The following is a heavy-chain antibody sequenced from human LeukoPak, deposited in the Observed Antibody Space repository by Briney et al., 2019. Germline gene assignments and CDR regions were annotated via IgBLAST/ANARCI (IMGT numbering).Heavy chain of an antibody. CDR3: GRGHWGLDY. CDR2: VSNSGSSI. CDR1: GFTFSDSY. V-gene: IGHV3-11*04. J-gene: IGHJ4*02. D-gene: IGHD7-27*01. Sequence: GGSLRLSCAASGFTFSDSYMTWIRQAPGKGLEWVSYVSNSGSSIYYADSVKGRFTTSRDNAKSSLYLQMNSLRAEDTAVYYCGRGHWGLDYWGQGALVTVSS.